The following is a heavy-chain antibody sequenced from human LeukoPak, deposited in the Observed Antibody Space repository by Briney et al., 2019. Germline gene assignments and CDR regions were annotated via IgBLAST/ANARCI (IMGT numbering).Heavy chain of an antibody. Sequence: ASVKVSCKASGFTFTSSAMQWVRQARGQRLEWIGWIVVGSGNTNYAQKFQERVTITRDMSTSTAYMELSSLRSEDTAVYYCAVQATYYDFWSGSPDAFDIWGQGTMVTVSS. V-gene: IGHV1-58*02. CDR2: IVVGSGNT. CDR1: GFTFTSSA. D-gene: IGHD3-3*01. CDR3: AVQATYYDFWSGSPDAFDI. J-gene: IGHJ3*02.